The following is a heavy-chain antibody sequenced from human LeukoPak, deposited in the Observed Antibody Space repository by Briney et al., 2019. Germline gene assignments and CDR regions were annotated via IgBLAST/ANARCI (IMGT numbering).Heavy chain of an antibody. CDR3: ARGLGITGTTFFDDY. J-gene: IGHJ4*02. CDR1: GGSFTGYY. CDR2: IKHSGST. V-gene: IGHV4-34*01. Sequence: SETLSLTCAVYGGSFTGYYWSWIRHPPEKGLEWIWEIKHSGSTNYNPSLKSRVTISVDTSKNQFSLKLTSVTAADTAVYYCARGLGITGTTFFDDYWGQGTLVTVSS. D-gene: IGHD1-7*01.